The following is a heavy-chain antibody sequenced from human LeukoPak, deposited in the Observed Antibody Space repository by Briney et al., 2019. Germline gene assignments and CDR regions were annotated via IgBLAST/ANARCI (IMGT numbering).Heavy chain of an antibody. Sequence: PSETLSLTCAVHGGSFSGYYWSWLRQPPGKGVEWIGEINHSGSTNYNPSLKSRVTISVDTSMNQFSLKLSYVTAADTAVYYCARGNSPLIWSGYYYHIHFDYWGQGTLVTVSS. V-gene: IGHV4-34*01. J-gene: IGHJ4*02. CDR2: INHSGST. D-gene: IGHD3-3*01. CDR3: ARGNSPLIWSGYYYHIHFDY. CDR1: GGSFSGYY.